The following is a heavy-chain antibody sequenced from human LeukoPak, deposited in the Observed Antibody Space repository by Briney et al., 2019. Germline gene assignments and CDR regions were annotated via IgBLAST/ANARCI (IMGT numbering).Heavy chain of an antibody. CDR2: IRSDGNNK. CDR3: ARDTGDYYDSGGHYYAGWFDP. CDR1: GFTFTSYG. D-gene: IGHD3-22*01. J-gene: IGHJ5*02. V-gene: IGHV3-30*02. Sequence: GGSLRLSCTASGFTFTSYGMHWVRQAPGKGLEWVAFIRSDGNNKFYADSLKGRFTVSRDNSRNNVYLQMNSLRIEDTAVYHCARDTGDYYDSGGHYYAGWFDPWGQGTLVTVSS.